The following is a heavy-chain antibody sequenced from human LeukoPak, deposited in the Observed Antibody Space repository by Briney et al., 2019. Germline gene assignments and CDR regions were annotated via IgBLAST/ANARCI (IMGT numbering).Heavy chain of an antibody. CDR3: ARENLEMATIPFDY. V-gene: IGHV1-2*02. D-gene: IGHD5-24*01. CDR1: GYTFTSYG. J-gene: IGHJ4*02. Sequence: ASVKVSCKASGYTFTSYGISWVRQAPGQGLEWMGWINPNSGGTNYAQKFQGRVTMTRDTSISTAYMELSRLRSDDTAVYYCARENLEMATIPFDYWGQGTLVTVSS. CDR2: INPNSGGT.